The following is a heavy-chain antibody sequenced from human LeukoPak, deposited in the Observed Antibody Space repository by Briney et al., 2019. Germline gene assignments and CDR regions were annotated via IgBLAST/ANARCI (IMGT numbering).Heavy chain of an antibody. V-gene: IGHV4-59*01. CDR3: ARDIGSSARKGDNRFDP. D-gene: IGHD1-14*01. CDR2: IYYTGST. J-gene: IGHJ5*02. Sequence: SETLSLTCNVSGGSISNSYWSWIRQPPGRGLEWIGYIYYTGSTSYNPSLKSRVTMSLDTSKNRFSLKLTSVTAADTAFYYCARDIGSSARKGDNRFDPWGQGTLVTVSS. CDR1: GGSISNSY.